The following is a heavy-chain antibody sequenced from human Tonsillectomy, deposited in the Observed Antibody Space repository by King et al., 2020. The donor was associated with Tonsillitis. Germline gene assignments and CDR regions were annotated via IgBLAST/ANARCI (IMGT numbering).Heavy chain of an antibody. Sequence: VQLVESGGGVVQPGRSLRLSCAASGFTFSNYGMHWVRQAPGKGLEWVAIISYDGSNKYYADSVKGRFTISRDNSKNTLYLQMNSLRAEDTAVSYCAAPAKGEWYDILTGYYPPYYYAMDVWGQGTTVTVSS. J-gene: IGHJ6*02. CDR3: AAPAKGEWYDILTGYYPPYYYAMDV. D-gene: IGHD3-9*01. CDR1: GFTFSNYG. V-gene: IGHV3-30*03. CDR2: ISYDGSNK.